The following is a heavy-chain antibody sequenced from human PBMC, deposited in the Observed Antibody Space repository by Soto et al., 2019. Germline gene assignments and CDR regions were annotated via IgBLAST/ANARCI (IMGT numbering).Heavy chain of an antibody. CDR1: GFTFSNYA. Sequence: QVQLVESGGGVVQPGRSLRLSCAVSGFTFSNYAMHWVRQAPGKGLEWVAIVSHDGNNQYYADSAKGRFTISRDNSENTLYLQMNSLRTEDTAVFYCARDGATQMWRPWYFDIWGRGTLVTVSS. CDR3: ARDGATQMWRPWYFDI. V-gene: IGHV3-30-3*01. CDR2: VSHDGNNQ. J-gene: IGHJ2*01. D-gene: IGHD2-21*01.